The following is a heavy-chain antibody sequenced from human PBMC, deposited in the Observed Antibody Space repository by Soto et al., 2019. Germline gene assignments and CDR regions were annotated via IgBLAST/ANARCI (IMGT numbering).Heavy chain of an antibody. V-gene: IGHV3-30*18. CDR3: AKVRVPDTMGIVDH. CDR1: GFTFSSYG. D-gene: IGHD2-2*03. J-gene: IGHJ4*02. CDR2: ISYDGSNK. Sequence: QVQLVESGGGVVQPGRSLRLSCAASGFTFSSYGMHWVRQAPGKGLEWVAVISYDGSNKYYADSVKGRFTISRDNSKTPLYLKRNSLGVGDRVVYSWAKVRVPDTMGIVDHGGQEPL.